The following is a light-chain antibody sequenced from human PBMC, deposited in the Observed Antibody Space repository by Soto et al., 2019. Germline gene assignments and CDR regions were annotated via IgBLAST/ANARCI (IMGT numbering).Light chain of an antibody. J-gene: IGKJ5*01. V-gene: IGKV3-20*01. CDR3: QQYGTSRHGT. Sequence: EIVLTQSPGTLSLSPGERATLSCRALQSVSSSYLAWYQHKPGQAPRLLIYGASSRATGIPDRFSGSGSGTDFTLTISRLEPEDFAVYYCQQYGTSRHGTFGQGTRLEIK. CDR1: QSVSSSY. CDR2: GAS.